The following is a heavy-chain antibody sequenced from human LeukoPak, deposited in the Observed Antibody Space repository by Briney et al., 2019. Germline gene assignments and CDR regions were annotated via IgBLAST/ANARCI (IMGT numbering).Heavy chain of an antibody. CDR1: GFIFSSYT. V-gene: IGHV3-21*01. Sequence: GGSLTLSCSASGFIFSSYTMNWVRQAPGEGLEWVSSISSSSTYIYYAGSVKGRFTISRDNAENSLYLQMDSLRAEDTAIYYCARDLYSTSSFDYWGQGTLVTVSS. CDR2: ISSSSTYI. D-gene: IGHD2/OR15-2a*01. J-gene: IGHJ4*02. CDR3: ARDLYSTSSFDY.